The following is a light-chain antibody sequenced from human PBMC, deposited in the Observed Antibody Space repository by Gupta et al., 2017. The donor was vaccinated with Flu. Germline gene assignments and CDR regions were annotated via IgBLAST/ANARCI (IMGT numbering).Light chain of an antibody. CDR3: QQRHRWT. Sequence: DIQLTQSPSFLSTSVGDRVTITCRASQGIGSYVAWYQQKPGKAPKLLIYAASTLQSGVPSRFSGSGSGTEFTLTISSLQPEDFATYYCQQRHRWTFGQGTKVEIK. V-gene: IGKV1-9*01. CDR2: AAS. J-gene: IGKJ1*01. CDR1: QGIGSY.